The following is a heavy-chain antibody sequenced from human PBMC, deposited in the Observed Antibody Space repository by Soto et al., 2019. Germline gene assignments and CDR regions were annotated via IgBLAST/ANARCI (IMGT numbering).Heavy chain of an antibody. CDR2: INHSGST. CDR1: GGSFSGYY. D-gene: IGHD5-12*01. V-gene: IGHV4-34*01. CDR3: ARVVGPYSGYDFHRVNDY. Sequence: SETLSLTCAVYGGSFSGYYWSWLRQPPGKGLEWIGEINHSGSTNYNPSLKSRVTISVDTSKNQFSLKLSSVTAADTAVYYCARVVGPYSGYDFHRVNDYWGQGTLVTVSS. J-gene: IGHJ4*02.